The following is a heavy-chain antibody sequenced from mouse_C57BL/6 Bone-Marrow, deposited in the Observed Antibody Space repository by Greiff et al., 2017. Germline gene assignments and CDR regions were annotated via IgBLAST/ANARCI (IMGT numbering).Heavy chain of an antibody. D-gene: IGHD2-4*01. CDR2: INPNNGGT. CDR1: GYTFTDYN. J-gene: IGHJ3*01. V-gene: IGHV1-18*01. CDR3: AINYARGSFAY. Sequence: VQLKESGPELVKPGASVKIPCKASGYTFTDYNMDWVKQSHGKSLEWIGDINPNNGGTIYNQKFKGKATLTVDKSSSTAYMELRSLTSEDTAVYYCAINYARGSFAYWGQGTLVTVSA.